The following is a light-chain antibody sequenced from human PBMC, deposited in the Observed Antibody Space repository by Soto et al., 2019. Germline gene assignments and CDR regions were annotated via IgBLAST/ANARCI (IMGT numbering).Light chain of an antibody. CDR2: GAS. J-gene: IGKJ1*01. CDR3: QQYGSSPPRT. CDR1: QSVSSY. Sequence: EIVLTQSPATLCLSPGEIATLSCRASQSVSSYLAWYQQKPGQAPRLLIYGASTRATDVPDRFSGSGSGADFTLTISRLEPEDFAVYYCQQYGSSPPRTFGQGTKVDIK. V-gene: IGKV3-20*01.